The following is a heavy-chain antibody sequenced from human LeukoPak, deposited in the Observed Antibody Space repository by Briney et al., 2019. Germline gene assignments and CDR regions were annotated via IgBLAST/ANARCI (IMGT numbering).Heavy chain of an antibody. Sequence: SETLSLTCTVSGYSITSGYYWGWIRQPPGKGLEWIGSVHHSGSTHYKPSLNSRVTISVDTSKNQFSLKLHSVTAADSAVYYCARDPSTGYYGSLYYFDYWGQGTLVTVSS. J-gene: IGHJ4*02. D-gene: IGHD3-22*01. V-gene: IGHV4-38-2*02. CDR2: VHHSGST. CDR1: GYSITSGYY. CDR3: ARDPSTGYYGSLYYFDY.